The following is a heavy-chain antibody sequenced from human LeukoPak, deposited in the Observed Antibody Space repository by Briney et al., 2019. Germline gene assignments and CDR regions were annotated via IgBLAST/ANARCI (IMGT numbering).Heavy chain of an antibody. CDR1: GFTFSSYG. D-gene: IGHD3/OR15-3a*01. Sequence: GRSLRLSCAASGFTFSSYGIHWVRQAPGKGLEWVAVISYDGSNKNYADSVKGRFTVSRDNSKNTLYLQMNSLRAEDTAVYYCARDPNFRISYDFGTFDIWGQGTMVTVSS. V-gene: IGHV3-30*03. J-gene: IGHJ3*02. CDR2: ISYDGSNK. CDR3: ARDPNFRISYDFGTFDI.